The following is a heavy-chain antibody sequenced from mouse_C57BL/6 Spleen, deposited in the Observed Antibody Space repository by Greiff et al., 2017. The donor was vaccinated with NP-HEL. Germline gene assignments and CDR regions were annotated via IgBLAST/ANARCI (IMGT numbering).Heavy chain of an antibody. Sequence: EVQLQESGPELVKPGASVKIPCKASGYTFTDYNMAWVKQSHGKSLEWIGDINPNNGGTIYNQKFKGKATLTVDKSSSTAYMKLRSLTSEDTAVYYGARDITTVVGDYAMDYWGQGTSVTVSS. J-gene: IGHJ4*01. D-gene: IGHD1-1*01. CDR2: INPNNGGT. CDR1: GYTFTDYN. V-gene: IGHV1-18*01. CDR3: ARDITTVVGDYAMDY.